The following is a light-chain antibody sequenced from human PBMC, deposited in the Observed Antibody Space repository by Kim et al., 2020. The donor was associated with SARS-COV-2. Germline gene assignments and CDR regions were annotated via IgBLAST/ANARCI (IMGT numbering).Light chain of an antibody. CDR2: DAS. J-gene: IGKJ4*01. CDR3: QQYLNFLT. Sequence: VSPGERATLSCRASQSVSSNVAWYQQKPGQAPRLLIYDASTRATGIPARFSGSGSGTEFTLTISSLQSEDFAVYYCQQYLNFLTFGGGTKVDIK. V-gene: IGKV3-15*01. CDR1: QSVSSN.